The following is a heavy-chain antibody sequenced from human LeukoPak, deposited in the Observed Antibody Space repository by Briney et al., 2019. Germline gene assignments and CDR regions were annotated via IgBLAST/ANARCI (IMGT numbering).Heavy chain of an antibody. V-gene: IGHV3-43*02. D-gene: IGHD3-22*01. CDR3: AKDWGAYYDSSGFYSGDFDY. CDR2: ISGDGGST. J-gene: IGHJ4*02. CDR1: GFTFDDYA. Sequence: GGSLRLSCAASGFTFDDYAMHWVRQAPGKGLEWVSLISGDGGSTYYADSVKVRFTISRDNSKNSLYLQMNSLRTEDTALYYCAKDWGAYYDSSGFYSGDFDYWGQGTLVTVSS.